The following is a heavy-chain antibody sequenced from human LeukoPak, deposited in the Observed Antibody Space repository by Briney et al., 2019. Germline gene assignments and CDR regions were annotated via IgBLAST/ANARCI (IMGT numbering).Heavy chain of an antibody. Sequence: GGSLRLSCAASGFSVNSNYMSWVRQAPGKGLVWVSRINGGGRTTNYADSVKGRFTISRDNAKNTMYLQMNSLRAEDTAIYYCTRPIRGYDGFDLWGQGTMVTVSS. CDR3: TRPIRGYDGFDL. J-gene: IGHJ3*01. CDR1: GFSVNSNY. D-gene: IGHD5-12*01. CDR2: INGGGRTT. V-gene: IGHV3-74*01.